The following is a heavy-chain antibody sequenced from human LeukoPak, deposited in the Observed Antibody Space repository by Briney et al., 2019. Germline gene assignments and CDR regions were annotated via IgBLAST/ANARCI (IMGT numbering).Heavy chain of an antibody. CDR2: IYDSGST. V-gene: IGHV4-31*03. CDR1: GGSISSGGYY. CDR3: ARVSRRAYYYDSSGYYAGDY. D-gene: IGHD3-22*01. J-gene: IGHJ4*02. Sequence: PSETLSLTCTVSGGSISSGGYYWSWIRQHPGKGLEWIGYIYDSGSTYYNPSLKSRVTISVDTSKNQFSLKLSSVTAADTAVYYCARVSRRAYYYDSSGYYAGDYWGQGTLVTVSS.